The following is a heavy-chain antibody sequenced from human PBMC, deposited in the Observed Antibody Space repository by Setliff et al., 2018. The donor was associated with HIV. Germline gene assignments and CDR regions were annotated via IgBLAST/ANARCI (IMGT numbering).Heavy chain of an antibody. Sequence: SETLSLTCTVSGGSISSGGYYWSWIRQHPGKGLEWIGYIYYSGSTYYNPSLKSRLTISVDRSKNQFSLKLNSVTAADTAVYYCARRRPPPSGLYSAYYMDVWGTGTTVTVSS. CDR2: IYYSGST. J-gene: IGHJ6*03. D-gene: IGHD1-26*01. CDR1: GGSISSGGYY. V-gene: IGHV4-31*03. CDR3: ARRRPPPSGLYSAYYMDV.